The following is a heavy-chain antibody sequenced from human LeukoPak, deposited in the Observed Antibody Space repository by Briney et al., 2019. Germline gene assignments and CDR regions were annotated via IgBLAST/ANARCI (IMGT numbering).Heavy chain of an antibody. CDR3: AKGTVDY. CDR2: ISGSGGST. Sequence: GGPLRLSCAASGFTFSSYAMSWVRQAPGKGLKWVSAISGSGGSTFYEDPVKGRCTISRDNSKNTLYFQRKTVRAEDGAVYHCAKGTVDYWGQGTLVTVSS. D-gene: IGHD2-8*02. V-gene: IGHV3-23*01. CDR1: GFTFSSYA. J-gene: IGHJ4*02.